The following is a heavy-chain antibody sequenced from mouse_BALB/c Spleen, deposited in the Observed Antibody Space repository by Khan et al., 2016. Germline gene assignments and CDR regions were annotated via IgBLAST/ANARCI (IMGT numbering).Heavy chain of an antibody. D-gene: IGHD2-3*01. V-gene: IGHV3-8*02. CDR2: ISYSGDT. CDR1: GDSITSCY. CDR3: TRSDASNFDY. J-gene: IGHJ2*01. Sequence: VPLREAGPSRVKPSQTLSLPCSVTGDSITSCYWNWIRKFPGNKLEYMGYISYSGDTYYNPSLKSRISITRDTSKNQYYLQLNSVTTENTATSFCTRSDASNFDYWGQGTTLTVSS.